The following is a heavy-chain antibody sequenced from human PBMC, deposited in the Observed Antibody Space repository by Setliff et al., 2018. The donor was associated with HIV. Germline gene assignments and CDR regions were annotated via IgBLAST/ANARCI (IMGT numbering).Heavy chain of an antibody. D-gene: IGHD3-22*01. Sequence: SETLSLTCTVSGGSISSGSYYWSWIRQPAGKGLEWIGRIYTSGSTNYKPSLKSRVTISVDTSKNQFSLKLSSVTAADTAVYYCARGAYYDSSGLTLAFDYWGQGTLVTVSS. CDR2: IYTSGST. CDR3: ARGAYYDSSGLTLAFDY. CDR1: GGSISSGSYY. J-gene: IGHJ4*02. V-gene: IGHV4-61*02.